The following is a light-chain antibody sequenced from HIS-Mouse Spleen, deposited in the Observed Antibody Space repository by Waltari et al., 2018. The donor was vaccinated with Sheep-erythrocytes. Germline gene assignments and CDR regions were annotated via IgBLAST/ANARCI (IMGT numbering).Light chain of an antibody. CDR1: KLGDKY. Sequence: SYELTQPPSVSVSPGQTASITCSGDKLGDKYACWYQQKPGQSPVLVIYKDSKRPSGIRERFSGSNSGNTATLTISGTQAMDEADYYCQAWDSSTAVFGGGTKLTVL. CDR3: QAWDSSTAV. CDR2: KDS. V-gene: IGLV3-1*01. J-gene: IGLJ2*01.